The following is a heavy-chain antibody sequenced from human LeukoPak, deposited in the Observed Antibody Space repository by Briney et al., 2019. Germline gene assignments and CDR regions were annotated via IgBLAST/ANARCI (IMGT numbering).Heavy chain of an antibody. D-gene: IGHD3-9*01. J-gene: IGHJ4*02. Sequence: GGSLRLSCAASGFTFSSYAMSWVRQAPGKELEWVSAISGSGGSTYYADSVKGRFTISRDNSKNTPYLQMNSLRAEDTAVYYCAKDLNYDILTGYYYRPVNYWGQGTLVTVSS. CDR2: ISGSGGST. CDR3: AKDLNYDILTGYYYRPVNY. CDR1: GFTFSSYA. V-gene: IGHV3-23*01.